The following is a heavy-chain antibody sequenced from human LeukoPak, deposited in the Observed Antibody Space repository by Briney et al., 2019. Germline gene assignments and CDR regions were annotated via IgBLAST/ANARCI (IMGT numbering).Heavy chain of an antibody. CDR3: AKTMTTNSGGFDY. Sequence: PGGSLRLSCAASGFTFSSYWMHWVRQAPGKGLVWVSRINSDGSSTSYADSVKGRLTISRDNAKNTLYLQMNSLRAEDTAVYYCAKTMTTNSGGFDYWGQGTLVTVSS. J-gene: IGHJ4*02. V-gene: IGHV3-74*01. CDR1: GFTFSSYW. D-gene: IGHD4-17*01. CDR2: INSDGSST.